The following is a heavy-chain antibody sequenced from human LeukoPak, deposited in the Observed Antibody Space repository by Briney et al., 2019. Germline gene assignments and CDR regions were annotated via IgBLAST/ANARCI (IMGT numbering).Heavy chain of an antibody. Sequence: PGGSLRLSCAASGFTFSSYSMNWVRQAPGKGLEWVSSISSSSSYIYYADSVKGRFTISRDNAKNSMYLQMNSLRAEDTAVYYCARVYVSRLLRYFDWPPTSGAFDIWGQGTMVTVSS. CDR3: ARVYVSRLLRYFDWPPTSGAFDI. J-gene: IGHJ3*02. D-gene: IGHD3-9*01. CDR2: ISSSSSYI. CDR1: GFTFSSYS. V-gene: IGHV3-21*01.